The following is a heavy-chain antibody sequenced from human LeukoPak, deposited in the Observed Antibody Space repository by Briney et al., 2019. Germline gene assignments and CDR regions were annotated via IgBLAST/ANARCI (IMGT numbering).Heavy chain of an antibody. V-gene: IGHV3-23*01. CDR1: GFTFTNYV. D-gene: IGHD6-19*01. CDR3: ARRGGSRGWGAFDI. J-gene: IGHJ3*02. CDR2: ITGTADKT. Sequence: GESLRLSCAASGFTFTNYVMNWVRQAPGKGLEWVSSITGTADKTYDADSVKGRFTISRDDSKNTLSLQMSSLRVEDTAIYYCARRGGSRGWGAFDIWGQGTIVTVSS.